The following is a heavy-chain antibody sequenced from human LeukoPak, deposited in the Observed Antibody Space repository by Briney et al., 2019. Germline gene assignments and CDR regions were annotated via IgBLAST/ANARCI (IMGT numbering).Heavy chain of an antibody. CDR3: ARDFQLEGMDV. Sequence: PGGSLRLSCAASGFTFSSYGMHWVRQAPGKGLEGVAVIWYDGSSKYYADSVKGRFTISRDNSKNTLYLQMNSLRAEDTAVYYCARDFQLEGMDVWGQGTTVTVSS. V-gene: IGHV3-33*01. CDR2: IWYDGSSK. J-gene: IGHJ6*02. D-gene: IGHD5-24*01. CDR1: GFTFSSYG.